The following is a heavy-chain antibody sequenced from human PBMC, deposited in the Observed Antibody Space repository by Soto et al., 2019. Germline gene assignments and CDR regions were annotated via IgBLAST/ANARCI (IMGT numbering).Heavy chain of an antibody. D-gene: IGHD3-22*01. Sequence: SETLSLTCVVSGASISSGGYSWSWIRQPPGKGLEWIGYIYHSGITYYNPSLRSRVTISVDTSKNQFSLNLSSVTAADTAVYYCAIQHYYDNSGYYVVYWGQGTLDTVSS. CDR2: IYHSGIT. J-gene: IGHJ4*02. V-gene: IGHV4-30-2*01. CDR1: GASISSGGYS. CDR3: AIQHYYDNSGYYVVY.